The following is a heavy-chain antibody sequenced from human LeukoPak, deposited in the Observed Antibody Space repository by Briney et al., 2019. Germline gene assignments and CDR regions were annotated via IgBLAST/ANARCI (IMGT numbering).Heavy chain of an antibody. CDR3: AKRLYVGFGPTSPNWFDP. CDR1: GFTFSSYA. D-gene: IGHD3-10*01. J-gene: IGHJ5*02. V-gene: IGHV3-23*01. Sequence: GGSLRLSCAASGFTFSSYAMSWVRQAPGKGLEWVSAISGSGGSTYYADSVKGRFTISRDNSKNTLYLQMNSLRAEDTAVYYCAKRLYVGFGPTSPNWFDPWGQGTVVTVSS. CDR2: ISGSGGST.